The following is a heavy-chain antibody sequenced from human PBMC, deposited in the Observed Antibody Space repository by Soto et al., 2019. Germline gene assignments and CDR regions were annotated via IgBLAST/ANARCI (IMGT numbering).Heavy chain of an antibody. V-gene: IGHV3-30*02. Sequence: SVEGRFTISRDNSKNTLYLQMNSLRVEDTAVYYCAKPTCINGVCPNYLEYWGQGALVTVSS. J-gene: IGHJ4*02. D-gene: IGHD2-8*01. CDR3: AKPTCINGVCPNYLEY.